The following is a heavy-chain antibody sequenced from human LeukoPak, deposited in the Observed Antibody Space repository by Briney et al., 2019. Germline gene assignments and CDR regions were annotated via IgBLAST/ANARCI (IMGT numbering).Heavy chain of an antibody. Sequence: GGYLTLSCAASAFTFHVYDMSWLRQAPGQGLEWVSDINWNGGGNDYEDSVERGYTISRDNAKISLYLQMNSLRAEDTALYHCARDGGYSLYQVYWGQGALVTVSS. J-gene: IGHJ4*02. CDR3: ARDGGYSLYQVY. CDR2: INWNGGGN. CDR1: AFTFHVYD. V-gene: IGHV3-20*01. D-gene: IGHD3-16*01.